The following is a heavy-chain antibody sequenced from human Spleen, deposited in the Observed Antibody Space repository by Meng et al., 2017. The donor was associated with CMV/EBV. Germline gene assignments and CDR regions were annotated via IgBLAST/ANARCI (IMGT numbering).Heavy chain of an antibody. Sequence: LTCAVNRGSISTYYWSWIRQAPGKGLEWIGEIDHSGSTNYNPSLKSRVTISVDTPRKQFSLKLRSVTAADTAVYYCARGRSSLGRFDPWGQGSLVTVSS. J-gene: IGHJ5*02. CDR2: IDHSGST. CDR1: RGSISTYY. CDR3: ARGRSSLGRFDP. V-gene: IGHV4-34*01.